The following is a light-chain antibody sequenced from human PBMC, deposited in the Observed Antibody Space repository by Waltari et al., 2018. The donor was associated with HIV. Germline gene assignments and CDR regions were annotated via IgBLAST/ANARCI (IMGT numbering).Light chain of an antibody. V-gene: IGKV4-1*01. J-gene: IGKJ1*01. CDR3: QQYYSNPPT. Sequence: DIVMTQSPDSLALSLGEGATIHCKSSQTIFYSSKNKNYLAWYQQKPGQTPKLLISWASTRDSGVPDRFSGSGSGTDFTLTISNLQSEDVAIYFCQQYYSNPPTFGQGTKVEVK. CDR1: QTIFYSSKNKNY. CDR2: WAS.